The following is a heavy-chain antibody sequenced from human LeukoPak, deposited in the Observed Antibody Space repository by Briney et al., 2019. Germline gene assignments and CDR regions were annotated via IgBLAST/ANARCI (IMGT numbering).Heavy chain of an antibody. Sequence: SVKVSCKASGGTFSSYAISWVRQAPGQGLEWMGGIIPIFGTANYAQKFQGRVTITADESMSTAYMELSSLRSEDTAVYYCAREFSSMVVVAATEFDYYYYMDVWGKGTTVTVSS. CDR1: GGTFSSYA. J-gene: IGHJ6*03. D-gene: IGHD2-15*01. CDR2: IIPIFGTA. CDR3: AREFSSMVVVAATEFDYYYYMDV. V-gene: IGHV1-69*13.